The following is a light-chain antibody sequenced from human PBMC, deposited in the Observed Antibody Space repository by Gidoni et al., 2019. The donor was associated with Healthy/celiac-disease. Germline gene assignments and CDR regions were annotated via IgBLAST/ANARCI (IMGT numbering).Light chain of an antibody. V-gene: IGKV3-15*01. CDR2: GAS. J-gene: IGKJ2*01. Sequence: DIVITQSPATLSVSPGDRATLSCRASQSGSSNLSWYHQKPGQAPRLLIYGASSRATGIPARVIGSGCGTEFTLTISSLQSEEFAGYYCQQYNNWSDTFGQGTKLEIK. CDR1: QSGSSN. CDR3: QQYNNWSDT.